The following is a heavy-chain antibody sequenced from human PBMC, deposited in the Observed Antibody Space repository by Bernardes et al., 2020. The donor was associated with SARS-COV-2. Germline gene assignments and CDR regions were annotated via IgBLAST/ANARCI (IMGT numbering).Heavy chain of an antibody. CDR2: FDPEDGET. Sequence: ASVKVSCKFPVSPLPSFSIHWVRQAPGKGLEWIGCFDPEDGETIYAQKFQGRVTMTEDTSTDTAYMELSSLRSEDTAVYYCATTGTPIRHAYYYYGMDVWGQGTTVTVSS. CDR1: VSPLPSFS. CDR3: ATTGTPIRHAYYYYGMDV. V-gene: IGHV1-24*01. D-gene: IGHD1-1*01. J-gene: IGHJ6*02.